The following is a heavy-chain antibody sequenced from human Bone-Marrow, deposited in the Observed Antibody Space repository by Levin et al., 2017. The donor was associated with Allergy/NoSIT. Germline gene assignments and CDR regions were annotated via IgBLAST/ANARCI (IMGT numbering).Heavy chain of an antibody. CDR2: ISWNGAII. CDR3: GKDVSHYDTSGYIDY. D-gene: IGHD3-22*01. Sequence: PGGSLRLSCAASGFNFGDHAMHWVRQGPGKGLQWVSGISWNGAIIGYADSLKGRFTISRDNAKNSLYLEIYSLRPEDTAFYYCGKDVSHYDTSGYIDYWGQGTLVTVSS. J-gene: IGHJ4*02. CDR1: GFNFGDHA. V-gene: IGHV3-9*01.